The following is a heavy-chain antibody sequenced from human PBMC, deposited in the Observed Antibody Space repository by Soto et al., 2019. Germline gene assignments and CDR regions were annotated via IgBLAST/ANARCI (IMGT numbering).Heavy chain of an antibody. D-gene: IGHD5-18*01. V-gene: IGHV2-5*02. Sequence: QITLKESGPTLVRPTQTLTLTCSFSGFSLTTRGVGVGWIRQPPGKALEWLALIYWDDDEGYSPSLKSRLTLTMDTSQTHVVLTLTNMDPVHTATYYCAHRPRGFSYHFDYWGQGTLVTVSS. J-gene: IGHJ4*02. CDR3: AHRPRGFSYHFDY. CDR2: IYWDDDE. CDR1: GFSLTTRGVG.